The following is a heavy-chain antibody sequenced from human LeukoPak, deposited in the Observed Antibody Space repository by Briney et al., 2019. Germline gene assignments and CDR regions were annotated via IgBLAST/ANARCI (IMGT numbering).Heavy chain of an antibody. J-gene: IGHJ5*02. CDR1: GFSFSSYA. CDR2: ISGSGGSA. V-gene: IGHV3-23*01. CDR3: AKDRENYYGSGILPWFDP. D-gene: IGHD3-10*01. Sequence: PGGSLRLSCAASGFSFSSYAMSWVRQAPGKGLEWVSAISGSGGSAYYADSVKGRFTISRDNFKNTLYLQMNSLRAEDTAVYYCAKDRENYYGSGILPWFDPWGQGTLVTVSS.